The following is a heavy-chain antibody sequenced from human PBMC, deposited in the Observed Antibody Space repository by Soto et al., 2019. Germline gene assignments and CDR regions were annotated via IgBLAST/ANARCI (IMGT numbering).Heavy chain of an antibody. V-gene: IGHV1-2*02. J-gene: IGHJ4*02. CDR2: VNPHTGGT. CDR1: GYTFIAYY. Sequence: QVQLVQSGAEVKKPGASVKVSCKTSGYTFIAYYLNWVRQAPGQGLEWMGWVNPHTGGTHYAQKFDGRVTMTRDTSTNTAYMELRGLKFDDTATYFCARVMAYEQQLVPFDYWGQGTLVTVSS. D-gene: IGHD6-13*01. CDR3: ARVMAYEQQLVPFDY.